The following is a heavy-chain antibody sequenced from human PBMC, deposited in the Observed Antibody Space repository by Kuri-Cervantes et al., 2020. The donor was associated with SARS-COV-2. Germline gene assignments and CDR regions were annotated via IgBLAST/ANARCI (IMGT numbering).Heavy chain of an antibody. CDR3: ARTNGMDV. Sequence: GGSLRLSCTTSGFTFTFNNYGMDWVRQAPGKGLEWVAFIGFDGQRKNYADSVKGRFTISRDNAKNSLYLQMNSLRAEGTAVYYCARTNGMDVWGQGTTVTVSS. CDR1: GFTFTFNNYG. CDR2: IGFDGQRK. J-gene: IGHJ6*02. V-gene: IGHV3-30*02.